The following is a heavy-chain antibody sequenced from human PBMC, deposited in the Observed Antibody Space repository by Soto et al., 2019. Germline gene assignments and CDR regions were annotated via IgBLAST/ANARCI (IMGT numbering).Heavy chain of an antibody. CDR3: AKEGASYDYIWGGRDYMDV. CDR1: GFTFSSYG. V-gene: IGHV3-30*18. CDR2: ISYDGSNK. J-gene: IGHJ6*03. Sequence: PGGSLRLSCAASGFTFSSYGMHWVRQAPGKGLEWVAVISYDGSNKYYADSVKGRFTISRDNSKNTLYLQMNSLRAEDTAVYYCAKEGASYDYIWGGRDYMDVWGKGTTVTVSS. D-gene: IGHD3-16*01.